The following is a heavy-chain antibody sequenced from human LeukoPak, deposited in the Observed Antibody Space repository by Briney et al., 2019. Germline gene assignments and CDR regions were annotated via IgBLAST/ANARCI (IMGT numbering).Heavy chain of an antibody. CDR2: INPNIGDT. J-gene: IGHJ4*02. CDR1: GDTFTGYY. D-gene: IGHD3-16*01. Sequence: ASVKVSCKASGDTFTGYYMHWVRQAPGQGLEWMGWINPNIGDTKYAQKFQGRVTMTRDTSISTAYMELSRLRSDDTAVYYYATQRGSYLWGPDFDYWGQGTLVTVSS. CDR3: ATQRGSYLWGPDFDY. V-gene: IGHV1-2*02.